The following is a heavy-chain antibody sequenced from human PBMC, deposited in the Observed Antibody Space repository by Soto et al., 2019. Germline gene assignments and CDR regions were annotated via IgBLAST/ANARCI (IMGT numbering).Heavy chain of an antibody. Sequence: QITMEESGPTLVKATQTLTLTCTFSGFSLDTYGVGVAWIRQPPGKALEWLALIYWDADNRYSPSLKNRLTITKDTSKIQVVLTRTNMDAADTGTYFCARKSGAPWYCDFWGEGTLVTVSS. J-gene: IGHJ4*02. CDR1: GFSLDTYGVG. CDR2: IYWDADN. D-gene: IGHD2-15*01. V-gene: IGHV2-5*02. CDR3: ARKSGAPWYCDF.